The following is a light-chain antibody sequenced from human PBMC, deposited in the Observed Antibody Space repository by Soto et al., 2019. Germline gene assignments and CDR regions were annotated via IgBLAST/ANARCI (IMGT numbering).Light chain of an antibody. V-gene: IGKV3-11*01. Sequence: EIVVTQSPATLSLSPGEGATLSCRASQSVSSYLAWYQQKPGQAPRLLIYDASNRATGIPARFSGSGSGTDFTLTISSLEPEDFAVYYCQQRSNWPLLTFGGGTKVDIK. CDR2: DAS. CDR3: QQRSNWPLLT. J-gene: IGKJ4*01. CDR1: QSVSSY.